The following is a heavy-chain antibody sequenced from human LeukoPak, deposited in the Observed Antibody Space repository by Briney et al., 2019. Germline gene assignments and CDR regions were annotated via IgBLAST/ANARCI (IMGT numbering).Heavy chain of an antibody. J-gene: IGHJ5*02. V-gene: IGHV4-34*01. CDR3: ARVPKLLNHNWFDP. CDR1: GWSFSGYY. D-gene: IGHD1-14*01. Sequence: PSETLSLTCAVYGWSFSGYYWSWIRQPPGKGLEWIGEINHSGSTNYNPSLKSRVTISVDTSKNQFSLKLSSVTAADTAVYYCARVPKLLNHNWFDPWGQGTLVTVSS. CDR2: INHSGST.